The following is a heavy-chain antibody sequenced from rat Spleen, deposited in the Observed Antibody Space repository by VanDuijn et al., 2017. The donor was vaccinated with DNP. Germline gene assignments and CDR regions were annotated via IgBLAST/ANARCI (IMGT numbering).Heavy chain of an antibody. CDR2: ISCDGRDT. CDR3: AGRPPPTRGPFDY. V-gene: IGHV5-7*01. J-gene: IGHJ2*01. D-gene: IGHD1-4*01. CDR1: GITFSDHN. Sequence: EVQLVESGGGLVQPGRSLKLSCVVSGITFSDHNMAWVRQAPKKGLEWVATISCDGRDTYYRDSVKGRFTISRDNAKSTLYLQMDSLRSEDTATYYCAGRPPPTRGPFDYWGQGVTVTVSS.